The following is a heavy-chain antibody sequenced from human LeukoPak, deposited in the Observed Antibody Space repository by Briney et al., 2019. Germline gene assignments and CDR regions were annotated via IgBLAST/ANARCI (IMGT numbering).Heavy chain of an antibody. Sequence: PSETLSLTCIVSGGSINSINYYWGWIRQPPGKGLEWIGSIYYSGRTYYNPSLESRVTISLDTSKNQFSLKLSSVTAADTAVYYCASFYCSGGSCYQCYYYYYMDVWGKGTTVTISS. V-gene: IGHV4-39*01. D-gene: IGHD2-15*01. CDR3: ASFYCSGGSCYQCYYYYYMDV. CDR2: IYYSGRT. J-gene: IGHJ6*03. CDR1: GGSINSINYY.